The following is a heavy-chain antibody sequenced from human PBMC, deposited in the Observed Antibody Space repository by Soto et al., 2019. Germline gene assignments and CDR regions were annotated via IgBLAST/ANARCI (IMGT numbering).Heavy chain of an antibody. CDR2: INPASGNT. CDR1: GGTFSSYA. D-gene: IGHD3-3*01. CDR3: AKELVQMQTWRFSGVGDPFDV. J-gene: IGHJ3*01. Sequence: ASVKVSCKASGGTFSSYAISWVRQAPGQGLKRMGWINPASGNTKYAQNLQVSVTLTRDTPLSTAYKKVNNLKSEDSAIYYCAKELVQMQTWRFSGVGDPFDVWGQGTMVTVSS. V-gene: IGHV1-2*04.